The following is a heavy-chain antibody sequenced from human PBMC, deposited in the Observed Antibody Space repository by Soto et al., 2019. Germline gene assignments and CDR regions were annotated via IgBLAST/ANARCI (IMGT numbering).Heavy chain of an antibody. V-gene: IGHV1-8*01. Sequence: QVQLVQSGTEVKKPGASVKVSCKASGYTFTSYDINWVRQATGQGPEWMGWMNPKDGNTGFAQKFQGRVSMTRDTSIPTAYMELSSLGSEDTAVYYCARNYCGGDTGQSGRYFDYWGQGTVVTVSS. CDR3: ARNYCGGDTGQSGRYFDY. D-gene: IGHD2-21*01. CDR2: MNPKDGNT. CDR1: GYTFTSYD. J-gene: IGHJ4*02.